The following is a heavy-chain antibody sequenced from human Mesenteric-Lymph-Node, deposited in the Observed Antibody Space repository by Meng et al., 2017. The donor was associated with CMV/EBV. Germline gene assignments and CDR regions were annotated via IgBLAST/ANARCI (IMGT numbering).Heavy chain of an antibody. CDR1: GFTFSSHA. D-gene: IGHD3-22*01. J-gene: IGHJ4*02. V-gene: IGHV3-23*01. CDR2: ISGGGDNT. Sequence: GESLKISCAASGFTFSSHAMTWVRQAPGKGLEWVSGISGGGDNTHYAESVKGRFTISRDNSKNTLYLQMNSLRAEDTAVYYCAKEKSPDSSGYFGYWGQGTLVTVSS. CDR3: AKEKSPDSSGYFGY.